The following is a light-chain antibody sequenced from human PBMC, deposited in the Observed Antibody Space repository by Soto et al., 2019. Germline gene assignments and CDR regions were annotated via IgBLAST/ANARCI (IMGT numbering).Light chain of an antibody. V-gene: IGLV1-40*01. CDR1: SSNIGAGYV. CDR2: SDN. J-gene: IGLJ1*01. CDR3: AGWDGSLKGFV. Sequence: QSVLTQPPSVSGAPGQRVTISCTGSSSNIGAGYVVHWYQQLPGAAPKLLIFSDNNRPSGVPDRFSGSKSGTSASLVISGLQSEDEAEYFCAGWDGSLKGFVFGTGTKLTVL.